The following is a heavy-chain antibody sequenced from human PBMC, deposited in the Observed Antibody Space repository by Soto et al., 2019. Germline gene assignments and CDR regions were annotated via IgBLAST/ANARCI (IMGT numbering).Heavy chain of an antibody. D-gene: IGHD3-16*01. CDR1: GGSISSYY. CDR3: ARVKGIMIWDLDY. J-gene: IGHJ4*02. Sequence: SETLSLTCTVSGGSISSYYWSWIRQPPGKGLEWIGYIYYSGSTNTNPPLKGQSTISVNTSKTHFSLKLSSVTSADTAVYYCARVKGIMIWDLDYGGQGTLVTVSP. V-gene: IGHV4-59*01. CDR2: IYYSGST.